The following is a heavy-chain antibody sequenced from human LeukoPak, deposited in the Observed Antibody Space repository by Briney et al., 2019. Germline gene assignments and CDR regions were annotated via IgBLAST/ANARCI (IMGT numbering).Heavy chain of an antibody. Sequence: SETLSLTCAVYGGSFSGYYWSWIRQPPGKGLEWIGEINHSGSTNYNPSLKSRVTISVDTSKNQFSLKLSSVTAADTAVYYCARAGRWEGRPHAFDIWGQGTMVTVSS. CDR1: GGSFSGYY. J-gene: IGHJ3*02. D-gene: IGHD1-26*01. CDR3: ARAGRWEGRPHAFDI. CDR2: INHSGST. V-gene: IGHV4-34*01.